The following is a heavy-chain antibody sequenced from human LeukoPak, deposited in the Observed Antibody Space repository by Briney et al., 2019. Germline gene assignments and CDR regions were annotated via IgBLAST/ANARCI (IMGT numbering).Heavy chain of an antibody. D-gene: IGHD6-13*01. Sequence: GGSLRLSCAASGFTFSSYWMSWVRQAPGKGLEWVAFIRYDGSNKYYADSVKGRFTISRDNSKNTLYLQMNSLRAEDTAVYFCTKPYTLVHVGYNSSWHYLDDWGQGTLVTVSS. V-gene: IGHV3-30*02. J-gene: IGHJ4*02. CDR1: GFTFSSYW. CDR2: IRYDGSNK. CDR3: TKPYTLVHVGYNSSWHYLDD.